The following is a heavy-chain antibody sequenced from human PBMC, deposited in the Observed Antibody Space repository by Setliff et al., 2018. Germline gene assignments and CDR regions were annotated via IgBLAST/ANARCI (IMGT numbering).Heavy chain of an antibody. V-gene: IGHV4-59*01. CDR2: IYYSGNT. Sequence: SETLSLTCTVSGGSIRNYYWSWIRQPPGKGLEWIGYIYYSGNTNYNPSLKSRVTISVDTSKNQFSLKLSSVTAADTAVYFCARAKDGYDFDYFDYWGQGTPVTVSS. CDR1: GGSIRNYY. CDR3: ARAKDGYDFDYFDY. D-gene: IGHD5-12*01. J-gene: IGHJ4*02.